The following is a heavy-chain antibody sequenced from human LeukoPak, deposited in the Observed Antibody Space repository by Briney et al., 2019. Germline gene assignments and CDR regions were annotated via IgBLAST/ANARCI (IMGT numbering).Heavy chain of an antibody. CDR3: ARGIVAAAGTLGY. CDR2: IYPGDSDT. V-gene: IGHV5-51*01. CDR1: GCSFTSYW. D-gene: IGHD6-13*01. Sequence: GGALDISLHGSGCSFTSYWIGWVRPMPGKGLEGVGIIYPGDSDTRYSPSFQGQVTISADKSISTAYLQWSSRKASDTAMYYCARGIVAAAGTLGYWGQGTLVTVSS. J-gene: IGHJ4*02.